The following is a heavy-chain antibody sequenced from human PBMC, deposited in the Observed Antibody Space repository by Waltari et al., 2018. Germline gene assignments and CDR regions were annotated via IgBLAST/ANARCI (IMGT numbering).Heavy chain of an antibody. CDR2: INQDGNGL. Sequence: EVPVVESGGGLVQPVGSLRLAGAASGFTFSTDWMTWVRRAPGKGLEWVANINQDGNGLHYVDSVRGRFTISRDNAKNSMFLQMNSLRAEDTAVYYCARVPLPWYLDYWGQGTLVTVSS. J-gene: IGHJ4*02. V-gene: IGHV3-7*01. CDR1: GFTFSTDW. CDR3: ARVPLPWYLDY.